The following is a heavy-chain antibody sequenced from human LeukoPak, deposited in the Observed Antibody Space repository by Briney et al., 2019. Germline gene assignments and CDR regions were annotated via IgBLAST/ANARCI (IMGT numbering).Heavy chain of an antibody. CDR3: ARDNPDYYGMDV. CDR2: IYSGGST. J-gene: IGHJ6*02. Sequence: GGSLRLSCAASGLTVSSNYMSWVRQAPGKGLEWVSVIYSGGSTYYADSVKGRFTISRHNSKNTLYLQMNSLRAEDTAVYYCARDNPDYYGMDVWAKGPRSPSP. V-gene: IGHV3-53*04. CDR1: GLTVSSNY.